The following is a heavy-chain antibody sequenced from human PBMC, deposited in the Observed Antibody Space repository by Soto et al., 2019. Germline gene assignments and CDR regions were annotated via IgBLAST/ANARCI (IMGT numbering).Heavy chain of an antibody. J-gene: IGHJ4*02. CDR2: ISAYSGNT. D-gene: IGHD2-15*01. CDR1: GYTFTTFG. Sequence: QVQLVQSGGEVKKPGAAVKVSCKASGYTFTTFGIGWVRQAPGQGLEWMGWISAYSGNTEYXEKXXXXXXXXXXXXXXXXXXXXXXXRSDDTAVYYCARAFCSGGSCYLDYWGQGALVTVSS. CDR3: ARAFCSGGSCYLDY. V-gene: IGHV1-18*01.